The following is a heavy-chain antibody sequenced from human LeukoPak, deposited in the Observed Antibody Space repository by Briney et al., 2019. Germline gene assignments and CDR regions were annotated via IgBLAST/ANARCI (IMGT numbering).Heavy chain of an antibody. Sequence: PSETPSLTCAVSGGSFSGSYSSSIRQPPRKGLEWMWEINQSGSTNYNPSLKSRVTISVDTSKNKFSLKLSSVTAADTAVYYCARAELVVAARLISNYYYYYMDVWGKGTTVTVSS. CDR1: GGSFSGSY. V-gene: IGHV4-34*01. CDR3: ARAELVVAARLISNYYYYYMDV. D-gene: IGHD6-6*01. CDR2: INQSGST. J-gene: IGHJ6*03.